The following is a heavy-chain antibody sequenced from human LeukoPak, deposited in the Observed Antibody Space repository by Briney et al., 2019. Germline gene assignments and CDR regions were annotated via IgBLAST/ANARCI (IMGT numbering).Heavy chain of an antibody. CDR3: ATRNFDDSGIYALGY. J-gene: IGHJ4*02. CDR2: IGYDGTKK. D-gene: IGHD3-10*01. V-gene: IGHV3-30*02. Sequence: PGGPLRLSCAVSGFTFSSYGLHWLRQAPGKGLEGVACIGYDGTKKYYADSVKGRFTISRDSSKSTLYLQMNSLRAEDDTAVYYCATRNFDDSGIYALGYWGQGTLVTVSS. CDR1: GFTFSSYG.